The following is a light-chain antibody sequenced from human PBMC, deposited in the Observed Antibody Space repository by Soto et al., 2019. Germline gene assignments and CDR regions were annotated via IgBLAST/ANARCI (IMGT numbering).Light chain of an antibody. V-gene: IGKV1-39*01. J-gene: IGKJ2*02. CDR3: QQGDSTPRT. CDR2: AAS. CDR1: QSISTY. Sequence: DIQMTQSPSSLSASVGDRVTITCRASQSISTYLNWYQQKVGKAPKLLIYAASSLQRGVPSRFSGSGAGTEFTRTISSLQPEDCATYYCQQGDSTPRTVGQGTKLEIK.